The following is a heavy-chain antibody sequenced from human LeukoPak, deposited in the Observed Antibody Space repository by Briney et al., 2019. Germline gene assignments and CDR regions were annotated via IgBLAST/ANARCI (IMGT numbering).Heavy chain of an antibody. CDR1: GYTFTIYG. D-gene: IGHD6-6*01. Sequence: GASVKVSCKTSGYTFTIYGISWVRQAPGQGLEWMGLISAYGNTNYAQNLQGRVTMTTDKSTSTAYMELSSLRSEDTAVYYCARDPVGIAARRGWFDPWGQGTLVTVSS. J-gene: IGHJ5*02. CDR3: ARDPVGIAARRGWFDP. CDR2: ISAYGNT. V-gene: IGHV1-18*01.